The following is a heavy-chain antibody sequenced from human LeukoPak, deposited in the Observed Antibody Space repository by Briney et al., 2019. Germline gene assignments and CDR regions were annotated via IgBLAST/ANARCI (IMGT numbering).Heavy chain of an antibody. J-gene: IGHJ4*02. V-gene: IGHV3-33*01. CDR2: IWYDGADK. Sequence: PGRSLRLSCAASGFTLSSYAMHWVRQAPGKGLEWVAVIWYDGADKYYADSVKGRFTISRDNSENTLYLQMNSLRAEDTAVYYCARGIPAGVDIFDFYYTRTNYWGQGALVTVSS. D-gene: IGHD3-3*01. CDR3: ARGIPAGVDIFDFYYTRTNY. CDR1: GFTLSSYA.